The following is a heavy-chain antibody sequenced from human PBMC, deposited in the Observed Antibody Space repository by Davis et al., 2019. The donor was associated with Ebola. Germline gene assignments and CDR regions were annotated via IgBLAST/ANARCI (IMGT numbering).Heavy chain of an antibody. CDR1: GFSFTSYS. D-gene: IGHD3-10*01. Sequence: GGSLRLSCAASGFSFTSYSMNWVRQAPGKGLEWVAYISGGYTYYAESVKGRFTISRDSAKDSLYLHMDSLRAEDTAVYYCARDSVREHYYYYGMDVWGQGTTVTVSS. V-gene: IGHV3-21*05. CDR3: ARDSVREHYYYYGMDV. J-gene: IGHJ6*02. CDR2: ISGGYT.